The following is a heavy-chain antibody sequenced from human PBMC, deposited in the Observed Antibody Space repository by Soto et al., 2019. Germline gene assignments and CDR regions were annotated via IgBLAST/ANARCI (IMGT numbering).Heavy chain of an antibody. Sequence: QVQLQESGPGLVKPSETLSLTCTVSGGSVSSGIYYWTWIRQPPGKGLVYIGFIYYSGSTNFNPSRKSRVTSSVDTTKNQFSLKLNSVTAADTAVYYCATKHWKDGGFDYWGQGTLVTVSS. V-gene: IGHV4-61*01. CDR3: ATKHWKDGGFDY. CDR1: GGSVSSGIYY. CDR2: IYYSGST. J-gene: IGHJ4*02. D-gene: IGHD1-1*01.